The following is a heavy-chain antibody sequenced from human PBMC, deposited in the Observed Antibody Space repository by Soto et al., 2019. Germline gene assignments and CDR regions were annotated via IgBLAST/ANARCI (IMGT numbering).Heavy chain of an antibody. CDR2: IKQDGSEK. J-gene: IGHJ4*02. CDR3: ARAPPDYDPTELDY. V-gene: IGHV3-7*01. D-gene: IGHD3-22*01. Sequence: PVGSLRLSCAASGFTFSSYWMSWVRQAPGKGLEWVANIKQDGSEKYYVDSVKGRFTISRDNAKNSLYLQMNSLRAEDTAVYYCARAPPDYDPTELDYWGQGTLVTVSS. CDR1: GFTFSSYW.